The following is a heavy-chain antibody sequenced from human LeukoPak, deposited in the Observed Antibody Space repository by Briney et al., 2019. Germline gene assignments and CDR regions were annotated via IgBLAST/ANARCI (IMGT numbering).Heavy chain of an antibody. CDR3: ARRRGWYPPYYFDY. CDR2: IYYSGST. Sequence: SETLSLTCTVSGGSISSGGYYWSWIRQHPGKGLEWIGYIYYSGSTYYNPSLKSRVTISVDTSKNQFSLKLSSVTAADTAVYYCARRRGWYPPYYFDYWGQGTLVTVSS. V-gene: IGHV4-31*03. CDR1: GGSISSGGYY. J-gene: IGHJ4*02. D-gene: IGHD6-19*01.